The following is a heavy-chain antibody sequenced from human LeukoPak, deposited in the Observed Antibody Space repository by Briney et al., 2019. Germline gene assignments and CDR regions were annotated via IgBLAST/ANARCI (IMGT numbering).Heavy chain of an antibody. D-gene: IGHD3-16*01. V-gene: IGHV1-69*05. CDR1: GGTFSSYA. J-gene: IGHJ6*03. CDR3: AGGPGLGEYYYMDV. CDR2: IIPIFGTA. Sequence: SVKVSCXASGGTFSSYAISWVRQARGQGLEWMEGIIPIFGTAKHAQKFQGRVTITTDESTSTAYMELSSLRSEDTAVYYCAGGPGLGEYYYMDVWGKGTTVTVSS.